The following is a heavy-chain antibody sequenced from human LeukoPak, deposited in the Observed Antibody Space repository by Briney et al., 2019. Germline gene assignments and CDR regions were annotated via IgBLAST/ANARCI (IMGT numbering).Heavy chain of an antibody. Sequence: SETLSLTCIVSGGSISSYYWSWIRQPPGKGLEWIGYIYYSGNTNYNPSLKSRVTISVDTSKNQFSLEVSSVTAAGTAVYYCARHITPWGWFDPWGQGTLVTVSS. CDR2: IYYSGNT. D-gene: IGHD3-16*01. CDR3: ARHITPWGWFDP. V-gene: IGHV4-59*08. J-gene: IGHJ5*02. CDR1: GGSISSYY.